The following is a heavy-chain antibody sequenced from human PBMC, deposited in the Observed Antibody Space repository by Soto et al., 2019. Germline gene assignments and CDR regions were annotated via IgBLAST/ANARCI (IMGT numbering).Heavy chain of an antibody. CDR1: GFTFSNYG. V-gene: IGHV3-30*18. D-gene: IGHD3-22*01. CDR2: ISYDGSNK. J-gene: IGHJ4*02. Sequence: SGGSLRLSCAASGFTFSNYGMHWVRQAPGKGLECVAVISYDGSNKYYADSVKGRFTISRDNSKNTMYLQMNSLRAEDTAVYYCAKETPLKRRYYDSSGYYYFDYWGQGTLVTVYS. CDR3: AKETPLKRRYYDSSGYYYFDY.